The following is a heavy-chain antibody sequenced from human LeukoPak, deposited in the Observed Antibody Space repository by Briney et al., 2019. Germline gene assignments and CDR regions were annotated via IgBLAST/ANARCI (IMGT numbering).Heavy chain of an antibody. CDR3: AKEGGYYDSSGYVSEFSFDY. J-gene: IGHJ4*02. D-gene: IGHD3-22*01. Sequence: PGGSLRLSCAASGFTFSSYGMHWVRQAPGKGLEWVAVISYDGSNKYYADSVKGRFTISRDNSKNTLYLQMNSLRAEGTAVYYCAKEGGYYDSSGYVSEFSFDYWGQGTLVTVSS. CDR1: GFTFSSYG. V-gene: IGHV3-30*18. CDR2: ISYDGSNK.